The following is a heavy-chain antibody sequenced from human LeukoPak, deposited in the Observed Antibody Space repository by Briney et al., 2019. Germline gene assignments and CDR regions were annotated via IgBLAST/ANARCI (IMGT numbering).Heavy chain of an antibody. CDR2: ISAYNGNT. CDR3: ARSIAAAGKQPHYYYYGMDV. V-gene: IGHV1-18*01. Sequence: GASVKVSCKASGYTFTSYGISWVRQAPGQGLEWMGWISAYNGNTNYAQKLQGRVTMTRDTSISTAYMELSRLRSDDTAVYYCARSIAAAGKQPHYYYYGMDVWGQGTTVTVSS. CDR1: GYTFTSYG. D-gene: IGHD6-13*01. J-gene: IGHJ6*02.